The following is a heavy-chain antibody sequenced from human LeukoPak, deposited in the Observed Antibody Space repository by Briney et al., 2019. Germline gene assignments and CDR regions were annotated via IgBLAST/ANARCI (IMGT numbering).Heavy chain of an antibody. V-gene: IGHV4-34*01. CDR1: GGSFSNYY. CDR2: INDSGRT. J-gene: IGHJ6*03. CDR3: ARRWNYGRNYYIDV. Sequence: LETLSLTCAVYGGSFSNYYWSWIRQPPGRGLEWIGEINDSGRTNYNPSLMSRVTVSVDTYKNQFSLRLTSVTATDTAVYYCARRWNYGRNYYIDVWGNGATVSVS. D-gene: IGHD1-7*01.